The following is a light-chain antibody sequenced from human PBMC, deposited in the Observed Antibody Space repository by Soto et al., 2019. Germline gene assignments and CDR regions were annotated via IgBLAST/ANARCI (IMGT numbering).Light chain of an antibody. CDR1: QGISSF. J-gene: IGKJ5*01. V-gene: IGKV1-27*01. CDR3: QKYSSVIT. Sequence: DIQMTQSPYSLSASVGDRVTITCRASQGISSFVAWYQQKPGKVPRLLISGASTLQSGVPTRFSGRGSGTDFTLTITSLQPEDVATYYCQKYSSVITFGQGTRLEIK. CDR2: GAS.